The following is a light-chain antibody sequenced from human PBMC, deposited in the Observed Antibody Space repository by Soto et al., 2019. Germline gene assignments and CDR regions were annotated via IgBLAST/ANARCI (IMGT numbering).Light chain of an antibody. Sequence: PGGRATLSCSASQSLSLSLAWYQQKPGQAPRLLIYDASKRASGFPARFSGSGSGTDLTLTISSLEPEDFAVYYCQERTGWPPWTFGQGTKVDIK. V-gene: IGKV3-11*01. CDR3: QERTGWPPWT. CDR1: QSLSLS. CDR2: DAS. J-gene: IGKJ1*01.